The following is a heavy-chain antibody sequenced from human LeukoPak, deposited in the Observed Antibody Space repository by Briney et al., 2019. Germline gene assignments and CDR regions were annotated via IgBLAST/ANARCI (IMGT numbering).Heavy chain of an antibody. J-gene: IGHJ4*02. D-gene: IGHD3-3*01. CDR1: GFTFKNYL. CDR3: ARAYDFWSGSDY. V-gene: IGHV3-7*01. Sequence: PGGSLRLSCAASGFTFKNYLMSWVRQAPGKGQEWVANIKQDGSEKYYVDSVKGRFTISRDNAKNSLYLQMNSLRAEDTAVYYCARAYDFWSGSDYWGQGTLVTVSS. CDR2: IKQDGSEK.